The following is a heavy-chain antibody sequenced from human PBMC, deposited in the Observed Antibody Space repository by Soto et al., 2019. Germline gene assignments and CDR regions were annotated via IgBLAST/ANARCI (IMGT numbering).Heavy chain of an antibody. J-gene: IGHJ3*02. D-gene: IGHD2-8*02. CDR1: GGTFSNYA. Sequence: QVQLVQSGAEVKKPGSSLKVSCKTSGGTFSNYALSWVRQAPGQGLEWMGAIMPIFGTANYAQKFQGRVTITADESTSTAYMELNSLRSEDTAIYYCARARGSVIYALPDAFNIWGQGTLVTVSS. CDR2: IMPIFGTA. V-gene: IGHV1-69*01. CDR3: ARARGSVIYALPDAFNI.